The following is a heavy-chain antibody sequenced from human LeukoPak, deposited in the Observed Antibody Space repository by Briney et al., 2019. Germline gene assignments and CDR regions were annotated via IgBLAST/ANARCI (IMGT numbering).Heavy chain of an antibody. D-gene: IGHD3-22*01. CDR1: GITFKAYW. J-gene: IGHJ5*02. CDR2: INQDGNVI. CDR3: TTLPHRDSRVYHDL. Sequence: GGSLRLSCTGSGITFKAYWMSWVRQAPGKGLEWVANINQDGNVIHYADSVKGRFTTSRDNARSAVSLEMNSLTVEDTAVYYCTTLPHRDSRVYHDLWGQGILVAVSS. V-gene: IGHV3-7*01.